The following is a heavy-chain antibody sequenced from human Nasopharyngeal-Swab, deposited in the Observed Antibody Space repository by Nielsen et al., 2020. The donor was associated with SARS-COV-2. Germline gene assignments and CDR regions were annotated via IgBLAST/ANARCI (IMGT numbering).Heavy chain of an antibody. Sequence: LRLSCTVSGGSISSGGYYWSWIRQHPGKGLEWIGYIYYSGSTYYNPSLKSRVTISVDTSKNQFSLNLSSVTAADTAVYYCARVVGYDYGDYGDAFDMWGQGTMVTVSS. V-gene: IGHV4-31*03. CDR3: ARVVGYDYGDYGDAFDM. CDR1: GGSISSGGYY. D-gene: IGHD4-17*01. CDR2: IYYSGST. J-gene: IGHJ3*02.